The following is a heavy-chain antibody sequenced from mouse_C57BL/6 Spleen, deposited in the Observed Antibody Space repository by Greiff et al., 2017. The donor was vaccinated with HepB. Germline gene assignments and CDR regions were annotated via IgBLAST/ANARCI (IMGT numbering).Heavy chain of an antibody. Sequence: QVQLQQPGAELVRPGSSVKLSCKASGYTFTSYWMHWVKQRPIQGLEWIGNIDPSDSETHYNQKFKDKATLTVDKSSSTAYMQLSSLTSEDSAVYYCARAGDGYCFAYWGQGTLVTVSA. CDR2: IDPSDSET. D-gene: IGHD2-3*01. CDR3: ARAGDGYCFAY. J-gene: IGHJ3*01. CDR1: GYTFTSYW. V-gene: IGHV1-52*01.